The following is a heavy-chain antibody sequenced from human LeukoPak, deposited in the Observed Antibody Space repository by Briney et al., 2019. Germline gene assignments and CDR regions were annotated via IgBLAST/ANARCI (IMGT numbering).Heavy chain of an antibody. D-gene: IGHD3-3*01. J-gene: IGHJ6*02. CDR2: ISGSGGSI. CDR3: AKDHATLFGVVIIYGMDV. V-gene: IGHV3-23*01. CDR1: GFTFSSYA. Sequence: GGSLRLSCAASGFTFSSYAMSWVRQAPGKGLEWVSAISGSGGSIYYADSVKGRFTISRDNSKNTLYLQMNSLRAEDTAVYYCAKDHATLFGVVIIYGMDVWGQGTTVTVSS.